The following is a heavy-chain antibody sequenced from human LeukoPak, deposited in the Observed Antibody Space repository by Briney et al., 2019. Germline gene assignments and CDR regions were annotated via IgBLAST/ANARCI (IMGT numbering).Heavy chain of an antibody. CDR3: ARDGRVHGYYYYMDV. J-gene: IGHJ6*03. CDR1: GGSISSYY. Sequence: SETLSLTCTVSGGSISSYYWSWIRQPAGKGLEWIGRIYTSGSTNYNPSLKSRVTMSVDTSKNQFSLKLSSVTAADTAVYYCARDGRVHGYYYYMDVWGKGTTVTVSS. CDR2: IYTSGST. V-gene: IGHV4-4*07.